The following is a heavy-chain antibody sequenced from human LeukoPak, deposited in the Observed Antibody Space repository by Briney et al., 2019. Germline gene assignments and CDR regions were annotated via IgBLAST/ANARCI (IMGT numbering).Heavy chain of an antibody. J-gene: IGHJ4*02. D-gene: IGHD3-22*01. Sequence: GGSLRLSCAAPGFTFSSYAMHLVRQAPGKGLEWVAVISYDGSNKYYADSVKGRFTISRDNSKNTLYLQMNSLRAEDTAVYYCARVSSDSSGNYPYYFDYWGQGTLVTVSS. CDR1: GFTFSSYA. CDR2: ISYDGSNK. V-gene: IGHV3-30*01. CDR3: ARVSSDSSGNYPYYFDY.